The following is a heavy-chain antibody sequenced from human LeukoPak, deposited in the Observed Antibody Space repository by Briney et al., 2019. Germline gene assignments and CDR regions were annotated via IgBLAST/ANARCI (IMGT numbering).Heavy chain of an antibody. Sequence: PSGALSLTCTVSGGSISSYYWSWIRQPAGKGLGWIGRIYTSGSTNYNPSLKSRVTMSVDTSKNQFSLKLSSVTAADTAVYYCARDVGYCSSTSCRYYYYYYYMDVWGKGTTVTVSS. CDR2: IYTSGST. J-gene: IGHJ6*03. CDR1: GGSISSYY. CDR3: ARDVGYCSSTSCRYYYYYYYMDV. D-gene: IGHD2-2*01. V-gene: IGHV4-4*07.